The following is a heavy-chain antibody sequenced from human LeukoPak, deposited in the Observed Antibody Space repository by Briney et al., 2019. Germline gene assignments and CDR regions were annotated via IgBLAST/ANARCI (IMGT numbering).Heavy chain of an antibody. D-gene: IGHD3-22*01. Sequence: SETLSLTCTVSGGSISGGDYYWSWIRQPPGKGLEWIGYIYYSGSTYYNPSLKSRVTISVDTSKNQFSLKLSSVTAADTAVYYCARVDGDSSGYYYSENHDYWGQGTLVTVSS. CDR2: IYYSGST. V-gene: IGHV4-30-4*01. J-gene: IGHJ4*02. CDR3: ARVDGDSSGYYYSENHDY. CDR1: GGSISGGDYY.